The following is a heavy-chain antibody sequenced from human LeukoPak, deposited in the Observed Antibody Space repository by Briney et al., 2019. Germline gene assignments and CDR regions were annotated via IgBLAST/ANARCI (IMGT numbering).Heavy chain of an antibody. Sequence: GGSLRLSCAASGYTFSSYSIIWVRQAPGGGVVCLSSISSSRRYIYYADSVRARFTTTRDNAKNSLYLQMNSLRAEDTAVYYCARDHPVVGFDPWGQGTLVAVSS. CDR2: ISSSRRYI. CDR3: ARDHPVVGFDP. J-gene: IGHJ5*02. V-gene: IGHV3-21*01. CDR1: GYTFSSYS. D-gene: IGHD2-15*01.